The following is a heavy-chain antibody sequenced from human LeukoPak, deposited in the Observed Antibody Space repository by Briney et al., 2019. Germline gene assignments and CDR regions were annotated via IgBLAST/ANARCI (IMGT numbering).Heavy chain of an antibody. CDR2: ISAYNGNT. D-gene: IGHD6-13*01. CDR3: ARDNDIAAAGTSHYFDY. Sequence: ASVKVSCKASGGTFSSYAISWVRQAPGQGLEWMGWISAYNGNTDYVQKLQGRVTMTTDTSTSTAYMELRGLRSDDTAVYYCARDNDIAAAGTSHYFDYWGQGTLVTVSS. J-gene: IGHJ4*02. CDR1: GGTFSSYA. V-gene: IGHV1-18*01.